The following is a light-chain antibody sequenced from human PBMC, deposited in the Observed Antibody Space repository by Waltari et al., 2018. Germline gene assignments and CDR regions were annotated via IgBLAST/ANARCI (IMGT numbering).Light chain of an antibody. CDR1: SGHSSNI. CDR3: ETGGHGTWV. CDR2: VNSDGSH. V-gene: IGLV4-69*01. J-gene: IGLJ3*02. Sequence: QLVLTQSPSASASLGASVKLTCTLSSGHSSNIIAWLQQQPGNGPRYLMQVNSDGSHRKGDEIPDRFSGSSSGAERYLTISSLQSEDEADYYCETGGHGTWVFGGGTKLTVL.